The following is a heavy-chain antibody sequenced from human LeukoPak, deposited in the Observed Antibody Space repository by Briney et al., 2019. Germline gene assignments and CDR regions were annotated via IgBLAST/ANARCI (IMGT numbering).Heavy chain of an antibody. V-gene: IGHV3-30*04. CDR2: ISYDGSNK. CDR3: ATFPYYFDSSGSYYFDF. CDR1: GFTFSSYE. J-gene: IGHJ4*02. D-gene: IGHD3-22*01. Sequence: PGGSLRLSCAASGFTFSSYEMNWVRQAPGKGLEWVAVISYDGSNKYYADSVKGRFTISRDNSKNTLYLQMNSLRAEDTAVFYCATFPYYFDSSGSYYFDFWGQGTLVTVSS.